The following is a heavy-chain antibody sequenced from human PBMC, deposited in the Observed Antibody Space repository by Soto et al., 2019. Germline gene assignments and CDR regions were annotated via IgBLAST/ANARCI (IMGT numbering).Heavy chain of an antibody. CDR2: SYSSGST. D-gene: IGHD2-15*01. CDR3: ARLGGPGWPLSAFDI. J-gene: IGHJ3*02. CDR1: GGSITNYY. Sequence: PSETLSLTCSVSGGSITNYYWSWIRHPPGKGLEWIGYSYSSGSTSYNPSLKSRATISGDTSKNHFSLKLTSVTAADTAVYYCARLGGPGWPLSAFDIWGQGTMVTVSS. V-gene: IGHV4-59*01.